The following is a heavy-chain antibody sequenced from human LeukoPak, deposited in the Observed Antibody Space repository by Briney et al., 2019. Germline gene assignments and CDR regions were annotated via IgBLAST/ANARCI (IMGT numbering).Heavy chain of an antibody. D-gene: IGHD6-19*01. V-gene: IGHV3-66*01. CDR2: IYSGGST. J-gene: IGHJ4*02. CDR1: GFTSSSYA. Sequence: GGSLRLSCAASGFTSSSYAMSWVRQAPGKGLEWVSVIYSGGSTYYADSVKGRFTISRDNSKNTLYLQMNSLRAEDTAVYYCARVVAVAKDFDYWGQGTLVTVSS. CDR3: ARVVAVAKDFDY.